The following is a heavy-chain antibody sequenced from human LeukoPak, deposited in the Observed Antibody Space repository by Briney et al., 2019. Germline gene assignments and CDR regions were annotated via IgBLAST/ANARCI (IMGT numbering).Heavy chain of an antibody. Sequence: AGSLTLSCAASRFTFSHHGMHWVRQAPGKGLEWVAFIRNDGSNHYYADSVKGRLTISRDNSKNNVYMQMYSLRVEYTSIYYCGRDYNWGFDYWGQGTVVTVSS. CDR2: IRNDGSNH. CDR3: GRDYNWGFDY. V-gene: IGHV3-30*02. J-gene: IGHJ4*02. CDR1: RFTFSHHG. D-gene: IGHD1-1*01.